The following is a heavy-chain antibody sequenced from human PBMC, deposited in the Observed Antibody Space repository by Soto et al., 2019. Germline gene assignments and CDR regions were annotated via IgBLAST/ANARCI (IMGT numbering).Heavy chain of an antibody. Sequence: QVQLQESGPGLVKPSETLSLTCAISGVSIHNSHSFWGWIRQSPGKGLEFNGNVYYSGGAHYNPSLKSRVTISVDTAKNQVSLRVHSVTAADTAVYYCGRVVEGATRHTDFDSWGQGTLVTVSS. V-gene: IGHV4-39*01. CDR3: GRVVEGATRHTDFDS. CDR1: GVSIHNSHSF. CDR2: VYYSGGA. J-gene: IGHJ5*01. D-gene: IGHD1-26*01.